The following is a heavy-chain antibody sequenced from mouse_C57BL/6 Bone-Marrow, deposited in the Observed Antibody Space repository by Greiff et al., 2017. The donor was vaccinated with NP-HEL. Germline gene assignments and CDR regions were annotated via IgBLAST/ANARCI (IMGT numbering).Heavy chain of an antibody. J-gene: IGHJ2*01. D-gene: IGHD1-1*01. CDR2: ISSGSSTI. V-gene: IGHV5-17*01. CDR3: AITIYYYGFDY. Sequence: EVQVVESGGGLVKPGGSLKLSCAASGFTFSNYGMHWVRQPPEQGLEWVAYISSGSSTIYYADTVKGRFPFSIDNAQTTLFLQMTSLRSEDTAMYYCAITIYYYGFDYWGQGTTLTVSS. CDR1: GFTFSNYG.